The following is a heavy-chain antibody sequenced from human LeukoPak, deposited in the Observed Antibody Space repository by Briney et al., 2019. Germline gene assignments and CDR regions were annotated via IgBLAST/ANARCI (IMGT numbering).Heavy chain of an antibody. V-gene: IGHV3-33*01. Sequence: GGSLRLSCAASGFTFSSYGMHWVRQAPGKGLEWVAVIWYDGSNKYYADSVKGRFTISRDNSKNTLYLQMNSLRAGDTAVYYCAREWVRATVTQDSYGMDVWGQGTTVTVSS. CDR1: GFTFSSYG. D-gene: IGHD4-4*01. CDR3: AREWVRATVTQDSYGMDV. CDR2: IWYDGSNK. J-gene: IGHJ6*02.